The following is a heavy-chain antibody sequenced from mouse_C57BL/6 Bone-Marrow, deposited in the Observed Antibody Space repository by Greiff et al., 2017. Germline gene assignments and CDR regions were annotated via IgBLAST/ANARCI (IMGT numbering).Heavy chain of an antibody. D-gene: IGHD2-12*01. CDR2: ISSGGSYT. Sequence: EVKLMESGGDLVKPGGSLKLSCAASGFTFSSYGMSWVRQTPDKRLEWVATISSGGSYTYYPDSVKGRFTISRDNATNTLYLQLSSLKSEDTALYYCARRTSYYWFAYWDQVPLVTVSA. CDR1: GFTFSSYG. CDR3: ARRTSYYWFAY. J-gene: IGHJ3*01. V-gene: IGHV5-6*02.